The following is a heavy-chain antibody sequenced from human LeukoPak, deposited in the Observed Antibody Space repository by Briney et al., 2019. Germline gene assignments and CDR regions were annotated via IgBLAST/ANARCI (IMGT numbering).Heavy chain of an antibody. Sequence: SETLSLTCAVSGGSIRNSSFYWGWIRQPPGKGLEWIASIYNSGTTYYNPSIRSRITIFVDTSKNQVSLKLNSVTAADGAVYYCGRHHPFWSGYPYYLDNWGQGTLVTVSS. CDR3: GRHHPFWSGYPYYLDN. J-gene: IGHJ4*02. V-gene: IGHV4-39*01. D-gene: IGHD3-3*01. CDR2: IYNSGTT. CDR1: GGSIRNSSFY.